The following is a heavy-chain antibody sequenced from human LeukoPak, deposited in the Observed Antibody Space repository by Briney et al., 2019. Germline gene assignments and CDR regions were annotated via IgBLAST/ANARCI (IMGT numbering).Heavy chain of an antibody. CDR2: SYYSGRT. D-gene: IGHD1-1*01. CDR1: GCSISSYY. V-gene: IGHV4-59*01. J-gene: IGHJ3*02. Sequence: PSETLSPTCAVSGCSISSYYWSWFRQPPGGRLLGSGDSYYSGRTNYNPSLKSRVTISVDTSKNQFSLKLSSVTAAGTAVYCCARVPGVERRHDIWGQGTMVTVSS. CDR3: ARVPGVERRHDI.